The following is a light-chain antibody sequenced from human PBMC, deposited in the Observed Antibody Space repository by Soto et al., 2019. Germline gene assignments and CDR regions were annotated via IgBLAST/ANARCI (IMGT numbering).Light chain of an antibody. J-gene: IGLJ2*01. CDR2: SNN. Sequence: QSVLTQPPSASGTPGQRVTISCSGSSSYIGSNTVNWYQQLPGTAPKLLIYSNNQRPSGVPDRFSRSKSGTSASLAITGLQSDDAADYYCAAWDDSLNGVVFGVCHKLAVL. CDR1: SSYIGSNT. V-gene: IGLV1-44*01. CDR3: AAWDDSLNGVV.